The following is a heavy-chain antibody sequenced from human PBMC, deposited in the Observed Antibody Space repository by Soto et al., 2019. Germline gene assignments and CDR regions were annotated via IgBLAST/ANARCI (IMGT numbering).Heavy chain of an antibody. J-gene: IGHJ5*02. Sequence: GGSLRLSCTASGFTLQNYAMAWVRQAPGKGLEWVSTLIGGHYGTAYSYSVKGRFTVSRDNSKNCLYLQMNSLGVEDTAMYFCAKGKTTGDIDWFDPWGQGSLVTVSS. D-gene: IGHD1-1*01. CDR3: AKGKTTGDIDWFDP. V-gene: IGHV3-23*01. CDR2: LIGGHYGT. CDR1: GFTLQNYA.